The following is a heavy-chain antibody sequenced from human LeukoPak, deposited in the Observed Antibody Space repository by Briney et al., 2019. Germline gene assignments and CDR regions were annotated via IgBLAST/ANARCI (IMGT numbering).Heavy chain of an antibody. CDR2: ISPYNGNT. V-gene: IGHV1-18*01. J-gene: IGHJ4*02. CDR1: GYTFISYE. CDR3: ARESYNSGSYYNDY. D-gene: IGHD3-10*01. Sequence: ASVKVSCKASGYTFISYEINWVRQAPGQGLEWMGWISPYNGNTNYAERFQGRVTLTTDTSTSTAYMELRSLRSDDTALYYCARESYNSGSYYNDYWGQGTLVTVSS.